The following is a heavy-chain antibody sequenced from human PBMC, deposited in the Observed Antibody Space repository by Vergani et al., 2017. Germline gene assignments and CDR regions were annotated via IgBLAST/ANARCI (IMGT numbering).Heavy chain of an antibody. CDR3: VRTPGPPIPVGFILHYFVY. Sequence: QVQLVQSGPEVKKPGASVRVSCKASGYTFKVIYIHWMRKAPGQGPEWMGWSVPNSGGTNSAQKFQGRVTMTRDTSITTVYMELSRRRSDDTAFSFCVRTPGPPIPVGFILHYFVYWSLRSLVSVSS. D-gene: IGHD2-2*01. J-gene: IGHJ4*02. CDR2: SVPNSGGT. CDR1: GYTFKVIY. V-gene: IGHV1-2*02.